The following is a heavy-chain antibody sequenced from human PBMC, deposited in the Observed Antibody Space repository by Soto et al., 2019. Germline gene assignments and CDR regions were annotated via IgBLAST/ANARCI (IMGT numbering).Heavy chain of an antibody. CDR2: IRSKAYGGTT. V-gene: IGHV3-49*03. CDR1: GFTFGDYA. CDR3: TQDIVVVVAATPWYYYGMDV. J-gene: IGHJ6*02. Sequence: PGGSLRLSCTASGFTFGDYAMSWFRQAPGKGLEWVGFIRSKAYGGTTEYAASVKGRFTISRDDSKSIAYLQMNSLKTEDTAVYYCTQDIVVVVAATPWYYYGMDVWGQGTTVTVSS. D-gene: IGHD2-15*01.